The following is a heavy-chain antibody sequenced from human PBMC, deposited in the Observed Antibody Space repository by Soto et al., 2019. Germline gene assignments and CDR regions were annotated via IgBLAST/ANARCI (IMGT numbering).Heavy chain of an antibody. CDR2: FSGSGGST. Sequence: EVQLLESGGGLVQPGGPLKLSGAAAGLPFSNYALTWVRQSPGKGLEWVSTFSGSGGSTYYADSVRGRFTISRDNSKNTLFLQMNSLRVEDTAIYYCARDWTGDTCPCLDVWGQGTTVSVSS. D-gene: IGHD3-3*01. CDR3: ARDWTGDTCPCLDV. V-gene: IGHV3-23*01. J-gene: IGHJ6*02. CDR1: GLPFSNYA.